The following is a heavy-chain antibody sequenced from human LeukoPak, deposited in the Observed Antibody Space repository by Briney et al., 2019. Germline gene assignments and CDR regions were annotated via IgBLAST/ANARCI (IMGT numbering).Heavy chain of an antibody. J-gene: IGHJ4*02. CDR1: GASTDRRVSTNSYY. D-gene: IGHD3-22*01. V-gene: IGHV4-61*05. CDR2: IYNIGSV. Sequence: SETLSLTCTVSGASTDRRVSTNSYYWSWIRQFPGKGLEWIGNIYNIGSVTYKPSLRSRVTMSIDMSKKQLSLRLASVTAADTAVYFCATNSSGSALDYWGQGILVTVSS. CDR3: ATNSSGSALDY.